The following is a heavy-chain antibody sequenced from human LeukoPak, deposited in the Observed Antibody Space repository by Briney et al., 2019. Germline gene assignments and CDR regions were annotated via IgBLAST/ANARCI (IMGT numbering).Heavy chain of an antibody. CDR2: ISSSSSYI. V-gene: IGHV3-21*01. Sequence: GGSLRLSCAASGFTFSSYSMNWVRQAPGKGLEWVSSISSSSSYIYYADSVKGRFTISRDNAKNSLYLQMNSLRAEDTAVYYCARQNGDYVGAFDIWGQGTMVTVSS. CDR3: ARQNGDYVGAFDI. D-gene: IGHD4-17*01. CDR1: GFTFSSYS. J-gene: IGHJ3*02.